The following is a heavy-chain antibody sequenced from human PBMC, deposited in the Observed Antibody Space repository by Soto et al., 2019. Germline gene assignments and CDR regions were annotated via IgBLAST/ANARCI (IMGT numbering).Heavy chain of an antibody. V-gene: IGHV4-59*01. Sequence: SETLSLTCTVSGGSISGYYWSWIRQPPGKGLEWIGYIYSSGGTNYNPSLKSRVTISIDTSKNQFSLNLRSVTAADTAVYYCAREERNLGSYYVYWGQGTLVTVSS. CDR1: GGSISGYY. CDR3: AREERNLGSYYVY. J-gene: IGHJ4*02. CDR2: IYSSGGT. D-gene: IGHD3-10*01.